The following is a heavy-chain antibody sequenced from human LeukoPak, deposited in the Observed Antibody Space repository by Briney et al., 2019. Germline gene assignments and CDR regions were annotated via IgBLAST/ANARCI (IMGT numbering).Heavy chain of an antibody. V-gene: IGHV3-30*02. J-gene: IGHJ6*03. CDR3: AKRGSSSDGYYYYYMDV. CDR1: GFTFSSYG. D-gene: IGHD6-6*01. Sequence: GGSLRLSCAASGFTFSSYGMHWVRQAPGKGLEWVAVIWYGGSNKYYADSVKGRFTISRDNSKNTLYLQMNSLRAEDTAVYYCAKRGSSSDGYYYYYMDVWGKGTTVTVSS. CDR2: IWYGGSNK.